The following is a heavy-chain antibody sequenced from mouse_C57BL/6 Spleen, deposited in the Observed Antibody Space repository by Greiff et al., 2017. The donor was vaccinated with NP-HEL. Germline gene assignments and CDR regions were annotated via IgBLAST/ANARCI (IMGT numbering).Heavy chain of an antibody. V-gene: IGHV1-64*01. Sequence: QVQLQQPGAELVKPGASVKLSCKASGYTFTSYWMHWVKQRPGQGLEWIVMLHPPSVSPPYTYKFKSKATLTVDKSSSTAYMQLSSLTSEDSAVYYCASLYGPFAYWGQGTLVTVSA. J-gene: IGHJ3*01. CDR2: LHPPSVSP. CDR3: ASLYGPFAY. CDR1: GYTFTSYW. D-gene: IGHD1-1*02.